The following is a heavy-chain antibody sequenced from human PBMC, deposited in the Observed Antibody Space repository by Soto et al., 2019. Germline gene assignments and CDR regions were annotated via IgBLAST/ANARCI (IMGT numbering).Heavy chain of an antibody. CDR1: GDSVSSNSAA. J-gene: IGHJ6*03. D-gene: IGHD2-2*01. CDR2: TYYRSKWYN. V-gene: IGHV6-1*01. Sequence: SQTLSLTCAISGDSVSSNSAAWNWIRQSPSRGLEWLGRTYYRSKWYNDYAVSVKSRITINPDTSKNQFSLQLNSVTPEDTAVYYCARGGPHCSSTSCYYSIYYYMDVWGKGTTVTVSS. CDR3: ARGGPHCSSTSCYYSIYYYMDV.